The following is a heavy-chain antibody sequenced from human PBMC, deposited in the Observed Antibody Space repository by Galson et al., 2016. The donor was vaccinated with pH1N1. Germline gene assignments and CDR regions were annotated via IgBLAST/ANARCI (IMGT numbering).Heavy chain of an antibody. V-gene: IGHV1-8*01. CDR1: GYTFTDYD. CDR2: MNPNNDNT. D-gene: IGHD2-15*01. CDR3: ARGGYCSGGSCYDVFDY. J-gene: IGHJ4*02. Sequence: SVKVSCKASGYTFTDYDINWVRQGTGQGLEWMGWMNPNNDNTGYAQKFQGRATMTRSTSISTAYMELSSLRSEDTAVYYCARGGYCSGGSCYDVFDYWGQGTLVTVS.